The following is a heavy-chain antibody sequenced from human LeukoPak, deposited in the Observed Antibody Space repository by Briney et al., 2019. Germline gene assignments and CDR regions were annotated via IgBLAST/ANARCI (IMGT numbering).Heavy chain of an antibody. D-gene: IGHD2-2*01. Sequence: SETLSLTCTVSGGSISSGGYYWSWLRQHPGKGLEWIGYIYYSGSTHYNPSLKSRVTISVDTSKNQFSLKLSSVTAADTAVYYCAREAAVPAANWFDPWGQGTLVTVSS. J-gene: IGHJ5*02. CDR2: IYYSGST. CDR3: AREAAVPAANWFDP. V-gene: IGHV4-31*03. CDR1: GGSISSGGYY.